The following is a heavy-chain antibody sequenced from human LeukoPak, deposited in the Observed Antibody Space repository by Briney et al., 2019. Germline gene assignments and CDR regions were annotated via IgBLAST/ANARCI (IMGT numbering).Heavy chain of an antibody. CDR3: AKDSSTWGNLAGHFDS. J-gene: IGHJ4*02. Sequence: PSQTLSLTCAVSGGSISSGGYSWSWIRQPAGRGLEWIGRFYASGTTNTSPSLKSRVTMSVDTSKNQFSLKLSSVTAADTAVYYCAKDSSTWGNLAGHFDSWGQGTLVTVSS. D-gene: IGHD6-13*01. CDR2: FYASGTT. CDR1: GGSISSGGYS. V-gene: IGHV4-61*02.